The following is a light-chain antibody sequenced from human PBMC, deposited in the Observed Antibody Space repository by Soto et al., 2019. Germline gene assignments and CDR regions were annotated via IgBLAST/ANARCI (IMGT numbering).Light chain of an antibody. J-gene: IGKJ5*01. CDR1: QGISSY. Sequence: DIRLTQSPSFLSASVGDRVTITCRASQGISSYLAWYQQKPGKAPKLLIYAASTLQSGVPSRFSGSGSGTEFTLTISSLQPEDFATYYCQQLNSYPITLGQGTRLEIK. V-gene: IGKV1-9*01. CDR2: AAS. CDR3: QQLNSYPIT.